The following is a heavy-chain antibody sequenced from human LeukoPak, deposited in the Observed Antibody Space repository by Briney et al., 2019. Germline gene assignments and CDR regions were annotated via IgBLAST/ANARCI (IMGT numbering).Heavy chain of an antibody. CDR1: GYTFTSYD. CDR3: ARDRGYSGYDGLDFDY. Sequence: ASVKVSCKASGYTFTSYDINWVRQATGQGLEWMGWMNPNSGNTGYAQKFQGRVTMTRNTSISTAYMELSSLRSEDTAVYYCARDRGYSGYDGLDFDYWGQGTLVTVSS. V-gene: IGHV1-8*01. J-gene: IGHJ4*02. D-gene: IGHD5-12*01. CDR2: MNPNSGNT.